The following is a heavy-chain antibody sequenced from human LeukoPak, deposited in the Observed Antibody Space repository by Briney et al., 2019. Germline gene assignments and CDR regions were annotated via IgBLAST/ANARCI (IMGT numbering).Heavy chain of an antibody. Sequence: ASVKVSCKASGGTFSSYAISWVRQAPGQGLEWMGGIIPIFGTANYAQKFQGRVTITADESTSTAYMELRSLRSDYTAVYYCARGRYSSGWHFDYWGQGTLVTVSS. D-gene: IGHD6-19*01. CDR3: ARGRYSSGWHFDY. CDR1: GGTFSSYA. CDR2: IIPIFGTA. V-gene: IGHV1-69*13. J-gene: IGHJ4*02.